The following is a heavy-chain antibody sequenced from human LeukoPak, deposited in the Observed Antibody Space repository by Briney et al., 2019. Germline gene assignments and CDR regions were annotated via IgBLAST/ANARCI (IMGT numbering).Heavy chain of an antibody. CDR2: IRYDGSNK. CDR3: AKDCCGYSYGSNFDY. D-gene: IGHD5-18*01. CDR1: GFTFSSDG. J-gene: IGHJ4*02. Sequence: PGGSLRLSCAASGFTFSSDGMHWVRQAPGKGLGWVAFIRYDGSNKYYADSVKGRFTISRDNSKNTLYLQMNSLRAEDTAVYYCAKDCCGYSYGSNFDYWGQGTLVTVSP. V-gene: IGHV3-30*02.